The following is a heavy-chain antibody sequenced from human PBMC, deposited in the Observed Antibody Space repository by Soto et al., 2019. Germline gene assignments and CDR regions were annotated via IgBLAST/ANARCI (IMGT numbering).Heavy chain of an antibody. CDR3: AKRNLYGSGTHDY. D-gene: IGHD3-10*01. CDR2: ISGSGGKT. CDR1: GFTFSTYD. J-gene: IGHJ4*02. Sequence: EVQLLESGGGLVQPGGSLRLSCAASGFTFSTYDISWVRQAPGKGLEWVSGISGSGGKTDYADSVKGRFTISRDNSKNTLYLQMNSLRAEDTAVYYCAKRNLYGSGTHDYWGQGSLVTVSP. V-gene: IGHV3-23*01.